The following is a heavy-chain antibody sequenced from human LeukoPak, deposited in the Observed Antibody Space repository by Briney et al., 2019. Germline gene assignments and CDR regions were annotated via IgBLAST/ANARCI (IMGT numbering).Heavy chain of an antibody. CDR3: ARDQYCGGTSCYSWFDP. Sequence: ASVKVSCKASGYTFTGYYMHWVRQAPGQGLEWMGWINPNSGGTNYAQKFQGRVTMTRDTSISTAYMELSRLRSDDTAVYYCARDQYCGGTSCYSWFDPWGQGTLVTVSS. J-gene: IGHJ5*02. CDR2: INPNSGGT. CDR1: GYTFTGYY. V-gene: IGHV1-2*02. D-gene: IGHD2-2*01.